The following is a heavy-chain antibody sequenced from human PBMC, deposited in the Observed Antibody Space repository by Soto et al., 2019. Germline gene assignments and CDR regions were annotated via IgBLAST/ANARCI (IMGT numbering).Heavy chain of an antibody. CDR2: INHSGST. Sequence: SETLSLTCAVYGGSFSGYYWSWIRQPPGKGLEWIGEINHSGSTNYNPSLKSRVTISVDTSKNQFSLKLSSVTAADTAVYYCAANSKYYDLWSGSPAYYGMDVWGQGTTVTVSS. V-gene: IGHV4-34*01. CDR3: AANSKYYDLWSGSPAYYGMDV. CDR1: GGSFSGYY. J-gene: IGHJ6*02. D-gene: IGHD3-3*01.